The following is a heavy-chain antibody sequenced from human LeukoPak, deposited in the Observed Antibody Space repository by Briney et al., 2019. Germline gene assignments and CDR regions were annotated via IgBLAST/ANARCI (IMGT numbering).Heavy chain of an antibody. CDR3: ARGYSSYHPDAFDI. CDR2: MSFSGSTI. CDR1: GFTFSDYY. D-gene: IGHD5-12*01. J-gene: IGHJ3*02. Sequence: PGGSLRLSCAASGFTFSDYYMSWIRQAPGKGLEWVSYMSFSGSTIYYADSVKGRFTISRDNAKNSLYLQMNSLRAEDTAVYYCARGYSSYHPDAFDIWGQGTMVTVSS. V-gene: IGHV3-11*04.